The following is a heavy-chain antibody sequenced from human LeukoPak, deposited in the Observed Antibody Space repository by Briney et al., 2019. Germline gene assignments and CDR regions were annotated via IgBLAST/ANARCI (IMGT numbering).Heavy chain of an antibody. V-gene: IGHV1-2*02. CDR1: GYTFTGYY. D-gene: IGHD3-10*01. CDR2: INPNSGGT. Sequence: ASVKVSCKASGYTFTGYYMHWVRQAPGQGLEWMGWINPNSGGTNYAQKFQGRVTMTRDTSISTAYMELSRLRSDDTAVYYCARVHTSMVRGDRLFDYWGQGTLVTVSS. J-gene: IGHJ4*02. CDR3: ARVHTSMVRGDRLFDY.